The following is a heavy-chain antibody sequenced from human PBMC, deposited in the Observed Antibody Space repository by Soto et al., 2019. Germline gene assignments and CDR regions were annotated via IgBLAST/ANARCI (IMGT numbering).Heavy chain of an antibody. Sequence: WGSLRLSCAASGFTFSSYAMSWVRQAPGKGLEWVSAISGSGGSTYYADSVKGRFTISRDNSKNTLYLQMNSLRAEDTAVYYCAKDRAWDSSSSFDYWVQGTLVTVSS. CDR3: AKDRAWDSSSSFDY. CDR2: ISGSGGST. D-gene: IGHD6-13*01. CDR1: GFTFSSYA. J-gene: IGHJ4*02. V-gene: IGHV3-23*01.